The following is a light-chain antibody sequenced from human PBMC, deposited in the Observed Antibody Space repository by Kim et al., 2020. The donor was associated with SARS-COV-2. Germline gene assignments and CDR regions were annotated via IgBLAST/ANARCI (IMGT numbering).Light chain of an antibody. Sequence: LSASVGDTVTITCRASQSITDWLAWYQQKPGRAPKLLIYKASHLESGVPSRFSGSGSGTEFTLTISSLQPDDFATYYCQEYDSYAFGLGTKVDIK. CDR1: QSITDW. J-gene: IGKJ1*01. CDR3: QEYDSYA. V-gene: IGKV1-5*03. CDR2: KAS.